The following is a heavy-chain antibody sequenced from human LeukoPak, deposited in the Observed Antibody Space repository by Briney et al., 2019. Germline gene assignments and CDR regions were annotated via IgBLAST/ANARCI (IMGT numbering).Heavy chain of an antibody. D-gene: IGHD6-6*01. Sequence: PGGSLRLSCTASGFTFGDYAMSWVRQAPGKGLEWVGFIRSKAYGGTTEYAASVKGRFTISRDDSKSIAYLQMNSLKTEDTAVYYCTRGGIAARPRWFDPWGQGTLVTVSS. CDR3: TRGGIAARPRWFDP. V-gene: IGHV3-49*04. CDR2: IRSKAYGGTT. CDR1: GFTFGDYA. J-gene: IGHJ5*02.